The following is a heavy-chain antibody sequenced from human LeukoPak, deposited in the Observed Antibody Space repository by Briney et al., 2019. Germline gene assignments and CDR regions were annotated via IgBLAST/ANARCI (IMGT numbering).Heavy chain of an antibody. Sequence: GGSLRLSCAASGFIYSHYGRNWVRQAPGKGLEWVAVIWSDGSNRFYAGSVKGRFTISRDYSQNTLFLQMNSLRAEDTAMYYCARDAQRAFENSSSTEDRGHGTLVTVSS. D-gene: IGHD2-15*01. J-gene: IGHJ4*01. V-gene: IGHV3-33*01. CDR1: GFIYSHYG. CDR2: IWSDGSNR. CDR3: ARDAQRAFENSSSTED.